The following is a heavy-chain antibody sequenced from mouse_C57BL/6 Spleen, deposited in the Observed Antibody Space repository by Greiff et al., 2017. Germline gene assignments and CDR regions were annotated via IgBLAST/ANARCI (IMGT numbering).Heavy chain of an antibody. CDR3: ARKWTRNYFDY. CDR2: IYPGDGDT. J-gene: IGHJ2*01. CDR1: GYAFSSSW. V-gene: IGHV1-82*01. D-gene: IGHD1-3*01. Sequence: QVQLQQSGPELVKPGASVKISCKASGYAFSSSWMNWVKQRPGKGLEWIGRIYPGDGDTNYNGKFKGKATLTADKSSSTAYMQLSSLTSEDSAVYFCARKWTRNYFDYWGQGTTLTVSS.